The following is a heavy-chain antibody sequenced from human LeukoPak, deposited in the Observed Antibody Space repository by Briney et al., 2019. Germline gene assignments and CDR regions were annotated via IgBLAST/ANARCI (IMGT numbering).Heavy chain of an antibody. CDR1: GGFITSSNSH. CDR3: ARVGDTSGYLVLDY. Sequence: PSETLSLTCTVSGGFITSSNSHWGWIRQPPGKGLEWVGTIYYSGSTYYKSSLKSRVTISVDTSKNQFSLKLSSVTAADTAVYYCARVGDTSGYLVLDYWGQGTLVTVSS. CDR2: IYYSGST. V-gene: IGHV4-39*07. D-gene: IGHD3-22*01. J-gene: IGHJ4*02.